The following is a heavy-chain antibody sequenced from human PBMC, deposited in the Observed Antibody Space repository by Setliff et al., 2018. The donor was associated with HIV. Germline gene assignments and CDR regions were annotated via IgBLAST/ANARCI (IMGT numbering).Heavy chain of an antibody. Sequence: ASVKVSCKASGGTFSSYAISWVRQAPGQGLEWMGGIIPILGIANYAQKFQGRVTITADKSTSTAYMELSSLRSEDTAVYYCARQWRDQYNSGVSTEYFQHWGLGTLVTVSS. V-gene: IGHV1-69*10. J-gene: IGHJ1*01. D-gene: IGHD3-22*01. CDR3: ARQWRDQYNSGVSTEYFQH. CDR1: GGTFSSYA. CDR2: IIPILGIA.